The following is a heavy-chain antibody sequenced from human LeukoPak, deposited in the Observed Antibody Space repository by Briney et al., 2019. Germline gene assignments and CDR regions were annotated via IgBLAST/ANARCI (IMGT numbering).Heavy chain of an antibody. D-gene: IGHD1-26*01. V-gene: IGHV1-69*05. CDR1: GGTFSSYA. CDR2: IIPIFGTA. Sequence: SVKVSCKASGGTFSSYAISWVRQAPGQGLEWMGGIIPIFGTANYAQKFQGRVTITTDESTSTAYMELSSLRSEDTAVYYCARGGWELLPGDYYYYYYMDVWGKGTTVTVSS. CDR3: ARGGWELLPGDYYYYYYMDV. J-gene: IGHJ6*03.